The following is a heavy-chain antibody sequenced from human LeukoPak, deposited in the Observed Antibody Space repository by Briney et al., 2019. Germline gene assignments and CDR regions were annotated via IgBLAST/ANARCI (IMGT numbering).Heavy chain of an antibody. D-gene: IGHD6-19*01. CDR1: GFTFSSYE. CDR3: SKGRTVTGTLALDY. J-gene: IGHJ4*02. Sequence: PGGSLRLSCAASGFTFSSYEMNWVRQAPGKGLEWVSAISGTSDNTYYADSVRGRFTISRDNSKNTLYLQVNSLRAEDTAIHYCSKGRTVTGTLALDYWGQGTLVTVSS. V-gene: IGHV3-23*01. CDR2: ISGTSDNT.